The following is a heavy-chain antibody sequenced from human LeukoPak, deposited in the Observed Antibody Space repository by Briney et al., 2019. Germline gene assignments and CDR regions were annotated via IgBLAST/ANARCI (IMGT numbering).Heavy chain of an antibody. D-gene: IGHD2-2*03. CDR2: INPSGGST. J-gene: IGHJ4*02. CDR1: GYTFTSYY. Sequence: ASVKASCKASGYTFTSYYMHWVRQAPGQGLEWMGIINPSGGSTSYAQKFQGRVTMTRDTSASTVYMELSSLRSEDTAVYYCARETGYCSSTSCYRRGGSFDYWGQGTLVTVSS. CDR3: ARETGYCSSTSCYRRGGSFDY. V-gene: IGHV1-46*01.